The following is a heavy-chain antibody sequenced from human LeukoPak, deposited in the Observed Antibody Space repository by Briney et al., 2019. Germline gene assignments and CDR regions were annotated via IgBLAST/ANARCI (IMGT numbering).Heavy chain of an antibody. CDR2: MNPNSGNT. D-gene: IGHD1-26*01. CDR3: ARGLAEWEQNDASDI. Sequence: ASVKVSCKASGYTFTSFDINWVRQATGQGLEWMGWMNPNSGNTGYAQNFQGRVTMTRNNSISTAYMEVSSLRSEDTAVYYCARGLAEWEQNDASDIWGQGTMVTVSS. CDR1: GYTFTSFD. J-gene: IGHJ3*02. V-gene: IGHV1-8*01.